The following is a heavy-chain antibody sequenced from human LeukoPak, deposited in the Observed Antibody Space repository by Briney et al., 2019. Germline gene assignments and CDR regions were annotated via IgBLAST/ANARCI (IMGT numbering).Heavy chain of an antibody. D-gene: IGHD3-10*01. CDR2: IYTSGST. J-gene: IGHJ5*02. Sequence: PSETLSLTCTVSGGSISSGSYYWSWIRQPAGKGLEWIRRIYTSGSTNYNPSLKSRVTISVDTSKNQFSLKLSSVTAADTAVYYCARDPYYYGSGTYRGWFDPWGQGTLVTVSS. CDR1: GGSISSGSYY. V-gene: IGHV4-61*02. CDR3: ARDPYYYGSGTYRGWFDP.